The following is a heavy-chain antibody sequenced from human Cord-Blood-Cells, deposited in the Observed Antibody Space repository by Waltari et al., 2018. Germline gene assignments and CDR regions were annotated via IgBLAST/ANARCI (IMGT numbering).Heavy chain of an antibody. J-gene: IGHJ4*02. CDR2: IYYSGST. CDR3: AGYCSSTSCLNFDY. D-gene: IGHD2-2*03. CDR1: GGSISSGGYY. Sequence: QVQLQESGPGLVKPSQTLSLTCTFSGGSISSGGYYWSWIRQHPGKGLEWIGYIYYSGSTYYNPSLKSRVTISVDTSKNQFSLKLSSVTAADTAVYYCAGYCSSTSCLNFDYWGQGTLVTVSS. V-gene: IGHV4-31*03.